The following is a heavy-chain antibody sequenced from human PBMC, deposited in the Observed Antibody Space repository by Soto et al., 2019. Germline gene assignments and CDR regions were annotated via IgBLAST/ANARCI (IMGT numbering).Heavy chain of an antibody. CDR1: GFTFSSYA. CDR3: AKDGLYGRRYYYYMDV. V-gene: IGHV3-23*01. CDR2: ISGSGGST. D-gene: IGHD4-17*01. J-gene: IGHJ6*03. Sequence: GGSLRLSCAASGFTFSSYAMSWVRQAPGKGLEWVSAISGSGGSTYYADSVKGRFTISRDNSKNTLYLQMNSLRAEDTAVYYCAKDGLYGRRYYYYMDVWGKGTTVTVSS.